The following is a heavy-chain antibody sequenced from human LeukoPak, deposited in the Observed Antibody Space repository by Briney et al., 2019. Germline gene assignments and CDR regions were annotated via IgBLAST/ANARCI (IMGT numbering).Heavy chain of an antibody. CDR3: ARDYDDLLTGHSSPYYYYYMDV. CDR1: GFIFRNYD. D-gene: IGHD3-9*01. Sequence: GGSLRLSCAASGFIFRNYDMNWVRQAPGKGLEWVSSVRAMGSFIYYAHSVTGRFTISRDNAKNSLYLQMNSLRAEDTAAYYCARDYDDLLTGHSSPYYYYYMDVWGKGTAVTVSS. V-gene: IGHV3-21*01. CDR2: VRAMGSFI. J-gene: IGHJ6*03.